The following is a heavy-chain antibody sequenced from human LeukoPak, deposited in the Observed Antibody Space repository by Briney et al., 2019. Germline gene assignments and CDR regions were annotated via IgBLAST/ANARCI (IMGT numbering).Heavy chain of an antibody. CDR1: GDSISSSY. D-gene: IGHD3-10*01. J-gene: IGHJ5*02. Sequence: PSETLSLTCTVSGDSISSSYWSWVRQPAGKGLEWIGRINPSGGTIYSPSLKSRVTMSVDTSKNQFSLKLSSVTAADTAVYYCARDRAIPGSYPWFDPWGQGTLVTVSS. CDR2: INPSGGT. V-gene: IGHV4-4*07. CDR3: ARDRAIPGSYPWFDP.